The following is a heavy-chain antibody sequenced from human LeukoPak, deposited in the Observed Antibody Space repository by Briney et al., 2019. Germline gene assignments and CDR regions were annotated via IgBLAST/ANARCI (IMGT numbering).Heavy chain of an antibody. CDR1: GFTFSDYY. CDR3: ARVRGRVTAYYYMDV. V-gene: IGHV3-11*04. D-gene: IGHD2-21*02. CDR2: ISSSGTTI. J-gene: IGHJ6*03. Sequence: GGSLRLSCAASGFTFSDYYMSWIRQAPGKGLEWVSYISSSGTTIYYADSVKGRFTISRDNAKNSLYLQMNSLRAEDTAVYYCARVRGRVTAYYYMDVWGKGTTVTISS.